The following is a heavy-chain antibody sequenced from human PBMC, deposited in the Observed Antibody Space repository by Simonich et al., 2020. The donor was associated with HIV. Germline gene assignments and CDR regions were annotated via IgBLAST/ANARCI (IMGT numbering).Heavy chain of an antibody. CDR1: GGSFSGDY. CDR3: ARGFYQRLYYFDY. J-gene: IGHJ4*02. D-gene: IGHD2-2*01. CDR2: INNSGST. V-gene: IGHV4-34*01. Sequence: QVQLQQWGAGLLKPSETLSLTCAVYGGSFSGDYWSWIRQPPGKGREWIGEINNSGSTNYNPSLKSRVTISVDTSKNQFSLKLSSVTAADTAVYYCARGFYQRLYYFDYWGQGTLVTVSS.